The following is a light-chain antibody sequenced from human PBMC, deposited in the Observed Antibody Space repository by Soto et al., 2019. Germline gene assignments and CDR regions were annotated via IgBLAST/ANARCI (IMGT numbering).Light chain of an antibody. J-gene: IGKJ4*01. CDR3: QQYSRNPLT. V-gene: IGKV1-5*03. CDR1: QSVNSW. CDR2: KAS. Sequence: DIQMTQSPSTLSASVGDRVTITCRASQSVNSWLAWYQQKPGEVPKLLIYKASNLESGVPSRFSGSGSGTEFTLTISSLQPDDFVTYYCQQYSRNPLTFGGGTKVEIK.